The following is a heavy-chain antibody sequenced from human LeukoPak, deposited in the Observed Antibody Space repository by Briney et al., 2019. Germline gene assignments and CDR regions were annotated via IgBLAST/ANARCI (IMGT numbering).Heavy chain of an antibody. CDR3: AKDRGGSSELGDAFDV. CDR1: GFTFSNFA. J-gene: IGHJ3*01. D-gene: IGHD1-26*01. CDR2: ISYSSGSI. V-gene: IGHV3-9*01. Sequence: GGSLRLSCAASGFTFSNFAMHWVRQAPGKGLEWVSGISYSSGSIGYVDSVKGRFTISRDNAKNSLYLRMNSLRVEDTALYYCAKDRGGSSELGDAFDVWGQGTMVRVSS.